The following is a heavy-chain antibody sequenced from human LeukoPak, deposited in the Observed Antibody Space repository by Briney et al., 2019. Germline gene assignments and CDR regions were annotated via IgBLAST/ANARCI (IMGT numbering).Heavy chain of an antibody. CDR1: GGSISSSSYY. V-gene: IGHV4-39*02. CDR2: IYYSGST. CDR3: AKDYRDGYNTFDY. D-gene: IGHD5-24*01. J-gene: IGHJ4*02. Sequence: SETLSLTCTVSGGSISSSSYYWGWIRQPPGTGLEWIGSIYYSGSTYYNPSLKSRVTISVDTSKNQFSLKLSSVTAADTAVYYCAKDYRDGYNTFDYWGQGTLVTVSS.